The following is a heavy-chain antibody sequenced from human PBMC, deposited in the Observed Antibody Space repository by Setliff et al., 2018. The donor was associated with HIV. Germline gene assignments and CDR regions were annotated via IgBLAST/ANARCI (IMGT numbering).Heavy chain of an antibody. J-gene: IGHJ4*02. CDR1: GYTFTRHY. D-gene: IGHD6-6*01. CDR3: ARVPSIAARPDGDY. CDR2: INPNSGDT. V-gene: IGHV1-2*02. Sequence: ASVKVSCKASGYTFTRHYLHWVRLAPGQGLEWMGWINPNSGDTNYAQKFQGRVTMTRDTSINAAYMELRSLRSDDTAVYYCARVPSIAARPDGDYWGQGILVTVSS.